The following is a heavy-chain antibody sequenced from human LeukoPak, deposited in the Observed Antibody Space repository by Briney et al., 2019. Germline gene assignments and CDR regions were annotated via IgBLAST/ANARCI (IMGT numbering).Heavy chain of an antibody. Sequence: GGSLRLSCAASGFTFSSYWMHWVRQAPGKGLVWVSRINRDGSSTSYADSVKGRFTISRDNAKNTLYLQMNSLRAEDTAVYYCARDLTPPDYETNWFDPWGQGTLVTVSS. J-gene: IGHJ5*02. CDR1: GFTFSSYW. CDR2: INRDGSST. D-gene: IGHD4-17*01. V-gene: IGHV3-74*01. CDR3: ARDLTPPDYETNWFDP.